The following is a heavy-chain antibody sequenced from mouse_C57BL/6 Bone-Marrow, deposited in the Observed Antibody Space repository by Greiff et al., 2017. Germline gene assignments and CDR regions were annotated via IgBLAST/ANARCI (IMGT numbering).Heavy chain of an antibody. CDR1: GYTFTSYW. D-gene: IGHD2-3*01. Sequence: QVQLQQPGAELVRPGSSVKLSCKASGYTFTSYWMHWVKQRPIQGLEWIGNIDPSDSDTHYNQKFKDKATLTVDKSSSTAYMQLSSLTSEDSAVYYCAGYDGYAWFAYWGQGTLVTVSA. CDR3: AGYDGYAWFAY. J-gene: IGHJ3*01. CDR2: IDPSDSDT. V-gene: IGHV1-52*01.